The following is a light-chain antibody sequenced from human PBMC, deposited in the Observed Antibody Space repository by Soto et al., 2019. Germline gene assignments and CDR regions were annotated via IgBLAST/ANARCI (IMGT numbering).Light chain of an antibody. CDR2: DAS. CDR1: QSVSSY. Sequence: EIVLTQSPATLSLSPGERATLSCRASQSVSSYLAWYQQKPGQAPRLLIYDASTRAAGIRASFSGSGSGTERTLTITSLQSEDFGVYCCQPYNRCPLTVGGGTKVDIK. J-gene: IGKJ4*01. V-gene: IGKV3-15*01. CDR3: QPYNRCPLT.